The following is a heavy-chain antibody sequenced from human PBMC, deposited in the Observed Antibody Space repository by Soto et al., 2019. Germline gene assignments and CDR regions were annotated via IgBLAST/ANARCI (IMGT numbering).Heavy chain of an antibody. V-gene: IGHV3-21*01. CDR1: GFTFGSFS. Sequence: GGSLSLSCAAPGFTFGSFSMNWVGKPPGKGLEWVSSISSSSSYIYYADSVKGRFTISRDNAKNSLYLQMNSLRAEDTAVYYCASYYDFWSGYYYYYGMDVWGQGTTVTVSS. CDR3: ASYYDFWSGYYYYYGMDV. CDR2: ISSSSSYI. D-gene: IGHD3-3*01. J-gene: IGHJ6*02.